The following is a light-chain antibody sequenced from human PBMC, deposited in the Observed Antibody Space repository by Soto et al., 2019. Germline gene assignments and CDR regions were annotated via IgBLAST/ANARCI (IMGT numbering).Light chain of an antibody. Sequence: DIVMTQSPLSLPVTPGEPASMSCRSSQSLLDSKGYNSLSWYLHKPGQSPQLLIYLGSNRPSGVXDXXSGSGSCTDFTLKISRVEAGDVGIYYCMPGLQWPVTFGQGTRLDIK. CDR1: QSLLDSKGYNS. V-gene: IGKV2-28*01. J-gene: IGKJ5*01. CDR2: LGS. CDR3: MPGLQWPVT.